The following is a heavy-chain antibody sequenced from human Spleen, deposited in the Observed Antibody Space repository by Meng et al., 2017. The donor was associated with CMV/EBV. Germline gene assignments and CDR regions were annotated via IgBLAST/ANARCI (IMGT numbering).Heavy chain of an antibody. CDR3: ATRNYFDN. J-gene: IGHJ4*02. Sequence: ASVKVSCKASGYTFTSYYMHWVRQAPGQGLEWMGIINPSGGSTSYAQKFQGRVTMTRDTSTRTAYMELSGLRSEDTAVYYCATRNYFDNWGQGTLVTVSS. V-gene: IGHV1-46*01. CDR1: GYTFTSYY. CDR2: INPSGGST.